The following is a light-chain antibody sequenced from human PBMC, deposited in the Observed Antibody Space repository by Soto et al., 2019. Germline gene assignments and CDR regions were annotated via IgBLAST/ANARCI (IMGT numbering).Light chain of an antibody. CDR3: QQSYSTRWT. V-gene: IGKV1-39*01. CDR2: AAS. Sequence: DIQMTQSPSSLSASVGDRVTITCRASQSISSYLNWYQQNPGKAPKLLIYAASSLQSGVPSRFSGSVSGTDFTLTISSLQPEDFATYYCQQSYSTRWTFGQGNKVEIK. J-gene: IGKJ1*01. CDR1: QSISSY.